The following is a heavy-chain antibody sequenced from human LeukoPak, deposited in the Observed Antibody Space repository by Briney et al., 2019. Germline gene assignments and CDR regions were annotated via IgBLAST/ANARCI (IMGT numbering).Heavy chain of an antibody. CDR1: GGSISSYY. D-gene: IGHD5-24*01. V-gene: IGHV4-59*01. CDR2: IYYSGST. Sequence: PSETLSLTCTVSGGSISSYYWSWIRQPPGKGLEWIGYIYYSGSTNYNPSLKSRVTISVDTSKNQFSLKLSSVTAADTAVYYCARGGWLQHTFDYWGQGTLVTVSS. J-gene: IGHJ4*02. CDR3: ARGGWLQHTFDY.